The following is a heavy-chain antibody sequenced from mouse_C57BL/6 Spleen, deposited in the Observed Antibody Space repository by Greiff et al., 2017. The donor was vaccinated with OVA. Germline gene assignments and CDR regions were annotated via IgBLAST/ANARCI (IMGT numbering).Heavy chain of an antibody. D-gene: IGHD1-1*01. CDR1: GFNIKDDY. J-gene: IGHJ1*03. Sequence: EVKLMESGAELVRPGASVKLSCTASGFNIKDDYMHWVKQRPEQGLEWIGWIDPENGDTEYASKFQGKATITADTSSNTAYLQLSSLTSEDTAVYYCTRVITTVAGYFDVWGTGTTVTVSS. CDR3: TRVITTVAGYFDV. CDR2: IDPENGDT. V-gene: IGHV14-4*01.